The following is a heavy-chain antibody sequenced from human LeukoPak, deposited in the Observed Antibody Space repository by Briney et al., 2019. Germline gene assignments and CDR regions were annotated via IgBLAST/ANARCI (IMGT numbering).Heavy chain of an antibody. CDR3: ARHDDYYGSGSFPG. D-gene: IGHD3-10*01. CDR1: GFTFTNYW. CDR2: INHSGST. J-gene: IGHJ4*02. Sequence: PGGSLRLSCAASGFTFTNYWMSWVRQPPGKGLEWIGEINHSGSTNYNPSLRSRVTISVDTSKNQFSLKLSSVTAADTAVYYCARHDDYYGSGSFPGWGQGTLVTVSS. V-gene: IGHV4-34*01.